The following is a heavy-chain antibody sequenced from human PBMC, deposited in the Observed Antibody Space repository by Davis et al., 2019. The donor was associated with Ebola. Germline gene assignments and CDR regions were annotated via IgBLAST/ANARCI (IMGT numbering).Heavy chain of an antibody. CDR2: TYYNSKWYN. V-gene: IGHV6-1*01. J-gene: IGHJ6*04. CDR1: GDSVSSGG. D-gene: IGHD5-18*01. CDR3: ARGWLRVGMDV. Sequence: HSQTLSLTCAISGDSVSSGGWNWIRQSPSRGLEWLGRTYYNSKWYNDYSVSVKSRITINPDTSKNQFSLQLNSVTPEDTALYYCARGWLRVGMDVWDKGTTVTVSS.